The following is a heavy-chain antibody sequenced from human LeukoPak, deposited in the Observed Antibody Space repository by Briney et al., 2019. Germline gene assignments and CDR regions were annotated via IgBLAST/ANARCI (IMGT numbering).Heavy chain of an antibody. CDR2: IYYSGST. CDR1: GGSISSSSYY. J-gene: IGHJ5*02. Sequence: SETLSLTCTVSGGSISSSSYYWGWIRQPPGKGLEWIGGIYYSGSTYYNPSLKSRVTISVDTSRNQFSLKLSSVTAADTAVYYCATQIPADNWFDPWGQGPLVTVSS. CDR3: ATQIPADNWFDP. D-gene: IGHD2-2*01. V-gene: IGHV4-39*07.